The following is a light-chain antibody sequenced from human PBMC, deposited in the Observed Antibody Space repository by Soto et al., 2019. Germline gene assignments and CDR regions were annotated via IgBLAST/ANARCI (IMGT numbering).Light chain of an antibody. CDR3: QTWGTGIRV. Sequence: QLVLTQSPSASASLGASVKLTCTLSSGHSSYAIAWHQQQPEKGPRYLMKLNSDGSHSTGDGIPDRFSGSSSGAERYLTISSLQSEDEADYYCQTWGTGIRVFGGRTKLTVL. J-gene: IGLJ2*01. CDR1: SGHSSYA. V-gene: IGLV4-69*01. CDR2: LNSDGSH.